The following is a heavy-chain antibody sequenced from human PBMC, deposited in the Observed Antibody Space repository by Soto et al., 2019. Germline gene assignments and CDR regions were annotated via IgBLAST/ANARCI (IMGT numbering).Heavy chain of an antibody. D-gene: IGHD3-22*01. CDR2: IWYDGSNK. CDR1: GFTFSSYG. V-gene: IGHV3-33*01. CDR3: ARDLTRISMREVVPRGFDYYYGMDV. J-gene: IGHJ6*02. Sequence: PGGSLRLSCAASGFTFSSYGMHWVRQAPGKGLQWVAVIWYDGSNKRYVDFVKGRFTISRDNSENTLYLQMNSLRAEDTAVYYCARDLTRISMREVVPRGFDYYYGMDVWGQGTTVTVSS.